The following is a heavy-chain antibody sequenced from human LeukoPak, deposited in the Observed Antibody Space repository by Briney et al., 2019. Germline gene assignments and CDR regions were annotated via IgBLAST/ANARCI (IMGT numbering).Heavy chain of an antibody. V-gene: IGHV4-34*01. Sequence: SETLSLTCAVYGGSFSGYYWSWIRQPPGKGLEWIGEINHSGSTNYNPSLKSRVTISVDTSKNQFSLKLSSVTAADTAVYYCARATVIVGATDYWGQGTLVTVSS. CDR1: GGSFSGYY. J-gene: IGHJ4*02. CDR3: ARATVIVGATDY. CDR2: INHSGST. D-gene: IGHD1-26*01.